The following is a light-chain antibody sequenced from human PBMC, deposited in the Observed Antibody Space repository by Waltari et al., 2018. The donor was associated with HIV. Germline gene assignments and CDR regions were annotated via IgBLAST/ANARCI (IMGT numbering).Light chain of an antibody. CDR2: DVS. CDR1: SSDVGGYNY. J-gene: IGLJ2*01. CDR3: CSYAGSYTLV. V-gene: IGLV2-11*01. Sequence: QSALTQPRSVSGSPGQSVTISSTGPSSDVGGYNYVSWYQHHPAKAPKLMIYDVSKRPSGVPDRFSGSKSGNTASLTIAGLQAEDEADYYCCSYAGSYTLVFGGGTTLTVL.